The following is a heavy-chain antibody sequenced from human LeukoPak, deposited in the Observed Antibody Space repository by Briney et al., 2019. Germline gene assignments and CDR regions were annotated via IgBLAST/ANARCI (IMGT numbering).Heavy chain of an antibody. CDR1: GGSISSHY. CDR2: IYYSGST. D-gene: IGHD3-10*01. V-gene: IGHV4-59*11. CDR3: ARGSGYMDV. J-gene: IGHJ6*03. Sequence: SETLSLTCTVSGGSISSHYWSWIRQPPGKGLEWIGYIYYSGSTDYNPSLKSRVTISVDTSKNQFSLKLSSVTAADTAVYYCARGSGYMDVWGKGTTVTVS.